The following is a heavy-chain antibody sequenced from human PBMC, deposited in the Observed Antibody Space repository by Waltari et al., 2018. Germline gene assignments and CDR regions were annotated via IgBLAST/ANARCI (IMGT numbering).Heavy chain of an antibody. V-gene: IGHV3-33*01. Sequence: QVQLVESGGGVVQPGRSLRLSCAASGFTFSSYGMHWVRQAPGKGLEWVAVIWYDGSNKYYADSVKGRFTISRDNSKNTLYLPMNSLRAEDTAVYYCAREVDSSGWTYYYYGMDVWGQGTTVTVSS. CDR3: AREVDSSGWTYYYYGMDV. CDR2: IWYDGSNK. D-gene: IGHD6-19*01. J-gene: IGHJ6*02. CDR1: GFTFSSYG.